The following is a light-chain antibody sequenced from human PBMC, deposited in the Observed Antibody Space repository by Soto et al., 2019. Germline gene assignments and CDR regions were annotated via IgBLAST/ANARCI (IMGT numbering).Light chain of an antibody. Sequence: EIVMTQSPATLSVSPGERATLSCRTSQSVTTNLAWYQQKPGQAPRLLIYGASSRATGIPVRFSGSGSGTDFTLTISSLQSEDFAVYYCHQYSTWPPETFGQGTKLDIK. CDR1: QSVTTN. CDR2: GAS. CDR3: HQYSTWPPET. V-gene: IGKV3-15*01. J-gene: IGKJ2*01.